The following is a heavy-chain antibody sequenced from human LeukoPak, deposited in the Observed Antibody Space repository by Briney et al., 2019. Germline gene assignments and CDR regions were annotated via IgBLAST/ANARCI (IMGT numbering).Heavy chain of an antibody. CDR3: ARLSTVTTSFDY. Sequence: ASVKVSCKASGGTFSSYAISWVRQAPGQGLEWMGGIIPIFGTANYAQKFQGRVTITADESTSTAYMELSSLRSEDTAVYYCARLSTVTTSFDYWGQGTLVTVSS. CDR1: GGTFSSYA. D-gene: IGHD4-17*01. CDR2: IIPIFGTA. J-gene: IGHJ4*02. V-gene: IGHV1-69*13.